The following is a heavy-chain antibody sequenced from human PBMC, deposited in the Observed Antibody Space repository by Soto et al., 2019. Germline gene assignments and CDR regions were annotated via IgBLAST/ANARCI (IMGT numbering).Heavy chain of an antibody. D-gene: IGHD3-9*01. J-gene: IGHJ4*02. V-gene: IGHV1-18*01. CDR1: GYTFTSYG. CDR2: ISAYNGNT. CDR3: ARVVLRYFDWLHNDD. Sequence: ASVKVSCKASGYTFTSYGISWVRQAPGQGLEWMGWISAYNGNTNYAQKLQGRVTMTTDTSTSTAYMELRSLRSDDTAVYYCARVVLRYFDWLHNDDSGQGSLVIVSS.